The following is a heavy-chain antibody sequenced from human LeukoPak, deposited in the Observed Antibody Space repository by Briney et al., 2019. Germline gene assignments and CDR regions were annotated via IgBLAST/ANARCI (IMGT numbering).Heavy chain of an antibody. CDR3: ARGGPGYSSSWGRNWFDP. CDR2: IIPIFGTA. CDR1: GGTFSSYA. D-gene: IGHD6-13*01. Sequence: SVKVSCKASGGTFSSYAISWVRQAPGQGLEWMGGIIPIFGTANYAQKFQGRVTITADESTSTAYMELSSLRSEDTAVYYCARGGPGYSSSWGRNWFDPWGQGTLVTVSS. J-gene: IGHJ5*02. V-gene: IGHV1-69*13.